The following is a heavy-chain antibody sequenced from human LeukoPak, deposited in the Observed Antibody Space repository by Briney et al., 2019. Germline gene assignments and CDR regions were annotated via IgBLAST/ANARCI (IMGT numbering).Heavy chain of an antibody. J-gene: IGHJ4*02. Sequence: GASVKVSCKASGYTLTSYDINGVRQATGQGLEWMGWMNPNSGNTGYAQKFQGRVTMTRNTSISTAYMELSSLRSEDTAVYYCARGHYDSSGYHFDYWGQGTLVTVSS. CDR3: ARGHYDSSGYHFDY. V-gene: IGHV1-8*01. CDR1: GYTLTSYD. CDR2: MNPNSGNT. D-gene: IGHD3-22*01.